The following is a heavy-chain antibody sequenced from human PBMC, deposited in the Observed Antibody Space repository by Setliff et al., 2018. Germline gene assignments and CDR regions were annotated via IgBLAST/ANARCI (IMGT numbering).Heavy chain of an antibody. Sequence: VKVSCKASGYSFSDFYMHWVRQVPGEGLEALGRIDPRDDFTVYAERFKDRLTITTDTSTDTSYMEMSSLRFEDTAVYYCAIDYGPTGTPYHWGQGTPVTVSS. J-gene: IGHJ4*02. D-gene: IGHD1-1*01. V-gene: IGHV1-69-2*01. CDR1: GYSFSDFY. CDR3: AIDYGPTGTPYH. CDR2: IDPRDDFT.